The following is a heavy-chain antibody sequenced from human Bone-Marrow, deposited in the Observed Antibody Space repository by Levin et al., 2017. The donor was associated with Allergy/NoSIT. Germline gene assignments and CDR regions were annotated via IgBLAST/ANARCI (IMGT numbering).Heavy chain of an antibody. CDR2: INWKSDSI. D-gene: IGHD2-21*01. J-gene: IGHJ3*01. Sequence: LSLTCAASGFTFDDYAMHWVRQVPGKGLEWVSGINWKSDSIGYADSVKGRFTISRDNARNSLFLQMSSLRAEDTALYFCAKGPGGDYADDAFDVWGQGTMVTVSS. CDR3: AKGPGGDYADDAFDV. CDR1: GFTFDDYA. V-gene: IGHV3-9*01.